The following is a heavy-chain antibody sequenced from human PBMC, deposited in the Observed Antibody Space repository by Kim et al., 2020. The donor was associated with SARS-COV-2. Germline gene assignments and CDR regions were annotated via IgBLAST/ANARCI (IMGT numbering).Heavy chain of an antibody. D-gene: IGHD3-10*01. V-gene: IGHV4-38-2*02. J-gene: IGHJ4*02. CDR1: GYSISSGYY. Sequence: SETLSLTCTVSGYSISSGYYWGWIRQPPGKGLEWIGSIYHSGSTYYNPSLKSRVTISVDTSKNQFSLKLSSVTAADTAVYYCARDVLLWFGDPIADYWGQGTLVTVSS. CDR2: IYHSGST. CDR3: ARDVLLWFGDPIADY.